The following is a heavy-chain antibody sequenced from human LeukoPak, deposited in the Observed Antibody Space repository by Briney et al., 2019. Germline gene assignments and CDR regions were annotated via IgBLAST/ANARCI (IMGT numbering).Heavy chain of an antibody. CDR3: ARDTSPAITGTY. D-gene: IGHD1-20*01. V-gene: IGHV4-38-2*02. CDR2: IYHDGRI. CDR1: GYSITNGYH. Sequence: SETLSLTCTVSGYSITNGYHWGWIRQPPGKGLEWIGSIYHDGRIDYNPSLKSRVTISRDTSNDQFSLKLSSVTAADTAMYYCARDTSPAITGTYWGQGTLVTVSS. J-gene: IGHJ4*02.